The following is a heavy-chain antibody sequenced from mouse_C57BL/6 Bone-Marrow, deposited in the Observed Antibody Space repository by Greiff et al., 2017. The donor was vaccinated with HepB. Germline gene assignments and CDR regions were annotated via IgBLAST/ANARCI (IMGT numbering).Heavy chain of an antibody. Sequence: QVQLKESGAELVKPGASVKISCKASGYAFSSYWMNWVKQRPGKGLEWIGQIYPGDGDTNYNGKFKGKATLTADKSSSTAYMQLSSLTSEDSAVYFCARRRLTGTGFAYWGQGTLVTVSA. CDR3: ARRRLTGTGFAY. V-gene: IGHV1-80*01. CDR1: GYAFSSYW. CDR2: IYPGDGDT. J-gene: IGHJ3*01. D-gene: IGHD4-1*01.